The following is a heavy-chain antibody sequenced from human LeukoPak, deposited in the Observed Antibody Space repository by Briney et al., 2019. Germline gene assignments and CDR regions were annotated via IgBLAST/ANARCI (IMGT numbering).Heavy chain of an antibody. Sequence: GGSLRLSCAASGFSFDNYAMTWVRQAPGKGLEWVSGISYGGGHNTYYADSVKGRFTVSRDDSKNTLYLQMNSLRAEDTAVYFCVKGIINFDYWGQGTLVTVSS. V-gene: IGHV3-23*01. D-gene: IGHD2-21*01. CDR3: VKGIINFDY. CDR1: GFSFDNYA. CDR2: ISYGGGHNT. J-gene: IGHJ4*02.